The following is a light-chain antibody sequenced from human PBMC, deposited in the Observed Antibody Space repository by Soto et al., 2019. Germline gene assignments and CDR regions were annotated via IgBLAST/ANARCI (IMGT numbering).Light chain of an antibody. CDR2: DDN. CDR3: GSWDSSLSAYV. CDR1: SSNIGGNS. V-gene: IGLV1-51*01. Sequence: QSFLMQPPAVSAAPGQKVTVSCSGSSSNIGGNSVSWYQQLPGTAPTLLIYDDNKRPSGIPDRFSGSKSGTSATLGITGFQTGDEADYYCGSWDSSLSAYVFGTGTKVTVL. J-gene: IGLJ1*01.